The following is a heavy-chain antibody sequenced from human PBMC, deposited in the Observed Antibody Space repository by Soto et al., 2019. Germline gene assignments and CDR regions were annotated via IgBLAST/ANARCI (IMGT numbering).Heavy chain of an antibody. CDR2: ISGGGDSG. J-gene: IGHJ3*02. CDR3: AKVGYESGGYYYHDAFHI. CDR1: GSTSSSDA. Sequence: EVQLLESGGGLVQAGGSLRLSCRASGSTSSSDAMTWVRQAPGKGLEWVSVISGGGDSGYYADSVQGRFAISRDNSKNTLFLQMSSLRAEDTAVYYCAKVGYESGGYYYHDAFHIWGQWTMVTVSS. D-gene: IGHD3-22*01. V-gene: IGHV3-23*01.